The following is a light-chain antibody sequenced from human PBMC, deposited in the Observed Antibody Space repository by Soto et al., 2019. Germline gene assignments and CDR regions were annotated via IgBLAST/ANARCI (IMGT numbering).Light chain of an antibody. CDR1: QSVSSY. Sequence: DIQMTQSPSSLSASVGDRVTITCRASQSVSSYLNWYQQKPGKAPKVLISAASTLQSGVPSRFSGSVSGTDFTLTISSLQPEDSASYYCQQYYNSVLTFGGGTKVDIK. V-gene: IGKV1-39*01. CDR3: QQYYNSVLT. J-gene: IGKJ4*01. CDR2: AAS.